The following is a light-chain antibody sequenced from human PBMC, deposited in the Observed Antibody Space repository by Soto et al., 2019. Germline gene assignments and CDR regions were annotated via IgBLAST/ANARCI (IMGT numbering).Light chain of an antibody. CDR1: QSVSSN. J-gene: IGKJ1*01. CDR3: QQYNTWPRT. V-gene: IGKV3-15*01. Sequence: EVVMTQYPATLSVSPGERATLSCRASQSVSSNLAWYQQKPGQAPRLLISGASTRATGIQARFSGSGSGTEFTLTISSLQSEDFAVYYCQQYNTWPRTFGQGTKVEIK. CDR2: GAS.